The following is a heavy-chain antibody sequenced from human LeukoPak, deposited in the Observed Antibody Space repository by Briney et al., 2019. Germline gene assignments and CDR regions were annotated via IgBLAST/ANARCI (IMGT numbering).Heavy chain of an antibody. J-gene: IGHJ4*02. D-gene: IGHD2-21*02. Sequence: SVQVSCQASGGTFSSYAISWVRQAPGQGLEWMGGIIPIFGTANYAQKFQGRVTITADESTSTAYMELSSLRSEDTVVYYCARDNLLLAYCGGDCYYFDYWGQGTLVTVSS. V-gene: IGHV1-69*13. CDR1: GGTFSSYA. CDR2: IIPIFGTA. CDR3: ARDNLLLAYCGGDCYYFDY.